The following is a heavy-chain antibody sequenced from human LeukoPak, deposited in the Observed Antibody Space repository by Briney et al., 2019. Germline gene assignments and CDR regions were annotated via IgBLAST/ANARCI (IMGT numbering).Heavy chain of an antibody. V-gene: IGHV3-9*01. CDR2: ISWNSVII. Sequence: GGSLRLSCAASGFTFDDYAMHWVRQAPGKGLEWVSGISWNSVIIAYGDSVKGRFTISRGNAKNSLYLQMNSLRAEDTAVYYCARDGNGGNSLYYYYYMDVWGKGTTVTVSS. D-gene: IGHD4-23*01. CDR3: ARDGNGGNSLYYYYYMDV. CDR1: GFTFDDYA. J-gene: IGHJ6*03.